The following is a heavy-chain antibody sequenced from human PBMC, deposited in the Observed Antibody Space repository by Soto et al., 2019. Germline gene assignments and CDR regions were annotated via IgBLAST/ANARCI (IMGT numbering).Heavy chain of an antibody. CDR2: IYKSTTT. CDR3: ARGRYCLTGRCFPNWFDS. Sequence: SETLSLTCSVSGDSISTVDYFWAWIRQPPGQALEYIGYIYKSTTTYYNPSFEGRVAISLDTPKSQFSLTVTSVTAADTAVYFCARGRYCLTGRCFPNWFDSWGQGTLVTVSS. J-gene: IGHJ5*01. CDR1: GDSISTVDYF. V-gene: IGHV4-30-4*01. D-gene: IGHD2-15*01.